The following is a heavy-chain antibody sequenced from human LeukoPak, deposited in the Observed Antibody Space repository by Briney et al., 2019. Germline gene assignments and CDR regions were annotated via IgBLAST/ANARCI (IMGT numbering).Heavy chain of an antibody. CDR1: GFTVSSNY. CDR2: IYSGGTT. CDR3: AREVPVDY. D-gene: IGHD2-2*01. Sequence: GGSLRLSCAASGFTVSSNYMSWVRQAPGKGLEWVSVIYSGGTTYYADSVKDRFTISRDNSKNTLYLQMNSLRAEDTAVYYCAREVPVDYWGQGTLVTVSS. V-gene: IGHV3-66*01. J-gene: IGHJ4*02.